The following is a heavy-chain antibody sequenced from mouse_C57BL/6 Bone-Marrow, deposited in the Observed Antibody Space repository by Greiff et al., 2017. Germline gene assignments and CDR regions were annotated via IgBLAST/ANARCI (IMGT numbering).Heavy chain of an antibody. CDR2: IYPGGGYA. CDR3: ARSWGYSSSAY. Sequence: QVQLQQPGAALVRPGTTVKMSCKASGSTFANSWLGWAKRMPGPGLAWIGDIYPGGGYAIANEEFKGKATLTADKSSSTAYMQFSILTSEDSAIYYCARSWGYSSSAYRGQGSLVTGSA. V-gene: IGHV1-63*01. CDR1: GSTFANSW. J-gene: IGHJ3*01. D-gene: IGHD2-3*01.